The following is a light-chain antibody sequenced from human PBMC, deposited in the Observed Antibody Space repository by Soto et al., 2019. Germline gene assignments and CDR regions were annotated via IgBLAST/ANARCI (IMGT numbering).Light chain of an antibody. J-gene: IGKJ1*01. Sequence: EIVMTQSPATLSVSPGERATLSCRASQSISSNLAWYQQKPGQAPRLLMFRTSSRATGFPSRFSGSGSGTDFSLSISSLQPEDFATYYCQQYNSYFWTFGQGTKVDI. CDR3: QQYNSYFWT. V-gene: IGKV3-15*01. CDR1: QSISSN. CDR2: RTS.